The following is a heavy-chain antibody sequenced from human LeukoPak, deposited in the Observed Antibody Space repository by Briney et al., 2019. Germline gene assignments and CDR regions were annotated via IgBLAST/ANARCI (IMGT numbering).Heavy chain of an antibody. Sequence: GGSLRLSCEASGFXVSTNYMSWVRQAPGKGLEWGSVIYSGGSTFYADSVKGRFTISRDNSKNTLYLQMNSLRAEDTAVYYCAKLILGARSLFDFRGQGILVTVSS. CDR2: IYSGGST. CDR3: AKLILGARSLFDF. V-gene: IGHV3-66*04. CDR1: GFXVSTNY. J-gene: IGHJ4*02. D-gene: IGHD1-26*01.